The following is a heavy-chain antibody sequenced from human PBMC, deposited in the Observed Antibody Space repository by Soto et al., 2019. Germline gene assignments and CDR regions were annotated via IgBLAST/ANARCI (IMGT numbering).Heavy chain of an antibody. CDR1: GFTFSSYG. V-gene: IGHV3-33*01. Sequence: GGSLRLSCAASGFTFSSYGMHWVRQAPGKGLEWVAVIWYDGSNKYYADSVKGRFTISRDNSKNTLYLQMNSLRAEDTAVYYCARDLNYDSWCAYLHGMDVWGQGTTVTVSS. CDR2: IWYDGSNK. D-gene: IGHD3-3*01. CDR3: ARDLNYDSWCAYLHGMDV. J-gene: IGHJ6*02.